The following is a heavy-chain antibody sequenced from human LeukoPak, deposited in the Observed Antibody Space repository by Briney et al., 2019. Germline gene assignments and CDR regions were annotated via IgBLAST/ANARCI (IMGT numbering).Heavy chain of an antibody. J-gene: IGHJ4*02. CDR3: ARERALDIVATNEVDY. CDR1: RVSFTSGTHY. D-gene: IGHD5-12*01. CDR2: IYYSGST. Sequence: SETLSLTCTVSRVSFTSGTHYWGWLRQPPGKGLEWFGNIYYSGSTNYNPSLKSRVTISVDTSKNQFSLKLSSVTAADTAVYYCARERALDIVATNEVDYWGQGILVTVSS. V-gene: IGHV4-61*01.